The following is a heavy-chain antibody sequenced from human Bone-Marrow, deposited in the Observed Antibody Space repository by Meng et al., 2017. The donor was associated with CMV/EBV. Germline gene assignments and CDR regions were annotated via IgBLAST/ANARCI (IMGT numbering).Heavy chain of an antibody. D-gene: IGHD3-3*01. CDR1: GFTFSSYG. CDR2: IRYDGSNK. V-gene: IGHV3-30*02. J-gene: IGHJ4*02. CDR3: AKDVRSFYDFWSGYSGDY. Sequence: GGSLKISCAASGFTFSSYGMHWVRQAPGKGLEWVAFIRYDGSNKYYADSVKGRFTISRDNSKNTLYLQMNSLRAEDTAVYYCAKDVRSFYDFWSGYSGDYWGQGTLVTVSS.